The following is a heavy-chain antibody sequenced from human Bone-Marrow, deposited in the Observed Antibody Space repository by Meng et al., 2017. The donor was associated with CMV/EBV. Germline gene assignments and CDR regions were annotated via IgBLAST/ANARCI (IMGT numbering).Heavy chain of an antibody. CDR3: ARTYRYSSSWKFDY. V-gene: IGHV4-59*01. D-gene: IGHD6-13*01. J-gene: IGHJ4*02. CDR2: IFYNGIT. Sequence: SETLSLTFTVSGGSISSYYWSWIRQPPGKGLEWIGYIFYNGITNYNPSLKSRVTISVDTSKNQFSLKLSSVTAADTAVYYCARTYRYSSSWKFDYWGQGILVTGSS. CDR1: GGSISSYY.